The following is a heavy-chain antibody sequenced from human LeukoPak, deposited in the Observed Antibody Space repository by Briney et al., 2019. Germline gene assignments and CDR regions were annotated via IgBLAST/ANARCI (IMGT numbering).Heavy chain of an antibody. CDR2: ISGSGGST. D-gene: IGHD2-8*01. Sequence: GGSLRLSCAASGFTFSNYDMSWVRQAPGKGLEWVSIISGSGGSTYVADSVKGRFTFSRDNSKNTLYLQMNSLRAEDTAVYYCARDLRPRHCTTNCYTFDYWGQGTLVTVSS. J-gene: IGHJ4*02. V-gene: IGHV3-23*01. CDR3: ARDLRPRHCTTNCYTFDY. CDR1: GFTFSNYD.